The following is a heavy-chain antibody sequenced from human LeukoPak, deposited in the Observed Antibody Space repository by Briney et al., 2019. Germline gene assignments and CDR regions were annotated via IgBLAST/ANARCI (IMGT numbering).Heavy chain of an antibody. V-gene: IGHV1-18*04. CDR1: GYTFTGYY. D-gene: IGHD1-26*01. CDR3: TRGGSYYYFDY. Sequence: ASVKVSCKASGYTFTGYYMHWVRQAPGQGLEWMGWISGYNGNTNYAQELQGRVTMATDISTSIAYMELRSLRSDDTAVYYCTRGGSYYYFDYWGQGTLVTVSS. CDR2: ISGYNGNT. J-gene: IGHJ4*02.